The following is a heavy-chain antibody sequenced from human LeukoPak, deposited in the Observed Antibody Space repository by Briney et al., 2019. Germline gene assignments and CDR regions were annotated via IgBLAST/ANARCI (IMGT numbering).Heavy chain of an antibody. CDR2: IYYSGST. CDR3: ARDRGGSSSGGYFDY. Sequence: SETLSLTCTVSGGSISSYYWSWIRQPPGKGLEWIGYIYYSGSTNYNPSLKSRVTISVDTSKNQFSLKLSSVTAADTAVYYCARDRGGSSSGGYFDYWGQGTLVTVSS. V-gene: IGHV4-59*12. CDR1: GGSISSYY. J-gene: IGHJ4*02. D-gene: IGHD6-6*01.